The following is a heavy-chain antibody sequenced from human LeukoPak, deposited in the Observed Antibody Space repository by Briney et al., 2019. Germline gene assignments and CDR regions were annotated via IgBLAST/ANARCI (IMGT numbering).Heavy chain of an antibody. CDR2: IYPGDSDT. J-gene: IGHJ4*02. CDR1: GYSFTSYW. V-gene: IGHV5-51*01. D-gene: IGHD3-22*01. CDR3: ARSIYYYDSSGYVAYFDY. Sequence: GESLKISCKGSGYSFTSYWIGWVRQMPGKGLEWMGIIYPGDSDTRYSPSFQGQVTISADKSISTAYLQWSSLKASDTAMHYCARSIYYYDSSGYVAYFDYWGQGTLVTVSS.